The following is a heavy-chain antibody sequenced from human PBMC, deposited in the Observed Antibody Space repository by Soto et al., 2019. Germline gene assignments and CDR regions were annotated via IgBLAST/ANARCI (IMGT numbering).Heavy chain of an antibody. J-gene: IGHJ4*02. CDR1: GYTFTSYG. CDR3: ARDSIAVAGTGFDY. V-gene: IGHV1-18*01. CDR2: ISAYNGNT. D-gene: IGHD6-19*01. Sequence: QVQLVQSGAEVKKPGASVKVSCKASGYTFTSYGISWLRQAPGQAREWMGWISAYNGNTNYAQKLQGRVTMTTDTSTSTAYMELRSRRSDDTAVYYCARDSIAVAGTGFDYWGQGTLVTVSS.